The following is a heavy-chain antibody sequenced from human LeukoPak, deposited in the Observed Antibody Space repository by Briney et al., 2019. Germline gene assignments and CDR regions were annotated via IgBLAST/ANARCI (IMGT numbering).Heavy chain of an antibody. CDR2: IIPMFGTP. Sequence: SVKVSCKASGYTFTGYYMHWVRQAPGQGLEWMGGIIPMFGTPNYAQRLQGRVTITADKSTKTAYMELSSLRSEDTAVYYCARAGIPGYCTNVTCSNWLDPWGQGTLVTVSS. J-gene: IGHJ5*02. V-gene: IGHV1-69*06. D-gene: IGHD2-8*01. CDR1: GYTFTGYY. CDR3: ARAGIPGYCTNVTCSNWLDP.